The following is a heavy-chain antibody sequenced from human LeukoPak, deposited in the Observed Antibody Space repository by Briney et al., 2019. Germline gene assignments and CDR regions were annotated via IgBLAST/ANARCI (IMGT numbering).Heavy chain of an antibody. J-gene: IGHJ4*02. D-gene: IGHD1-26*01. V-gene: IGHV4-38-2*02. CDR2: TYHSGST. CDR3: ARDRTLVGGIDY. CDR1: GYSISSGYY. Sequence: PSETLSLTCTVSGYSISSGYYWGWIRQPPGKGLEWIGSTYHSGSTYYNPSLKSRVTISVDTSKNQFSLKLSSVTAADTAVYYCARDRTLVGGIDYWGQGTLVTVSS.